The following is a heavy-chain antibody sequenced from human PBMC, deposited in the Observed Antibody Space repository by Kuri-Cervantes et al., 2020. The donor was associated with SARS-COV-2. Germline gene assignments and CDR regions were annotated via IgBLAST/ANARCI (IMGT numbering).Heavy chain of an antibody. D-gene: IGHD3-9*01. CDR1: GFTFSSYA. CDR2: ISGSGGST. J-gene: IGHJ3*02. V-gene: IGHV3-23*01. CDR3: ARDQVHYDILTGYITTGAFDI. Sequence: GGSLRLSCAASGFTFSSYAMSWVRQAPGKGLEWVSAISGSGGSTYCADSVKGRFTISRDNAKNSLYLQMNSLRAEDTAVYYCARDQVHYDILTGYITTGAFDIWGQGTMVTVSS.